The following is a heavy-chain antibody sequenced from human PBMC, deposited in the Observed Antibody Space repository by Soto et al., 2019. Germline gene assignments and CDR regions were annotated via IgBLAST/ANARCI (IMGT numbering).Heavy chain of an antibody. D-gene: IGHD3-10*01. CDR1: EFTFTSYA. CDR3: AKDVCGSGTFCHFDY. J-gene: IGHJ4*02. V-gene: IGHV3-23*01. CDR2: VGSDGGST. Sequence: EVQLLESGGGLVQPGGSLRLCCASEFTFTSYAMSWVRQAPGKGLEWVSAVGSDGGSTYYADSVRGRFTVSRDNSQNTLYLQMNNLRAEDTAVYYCAKDVCGSGTFCHFDYWGQGTLVTVSS.